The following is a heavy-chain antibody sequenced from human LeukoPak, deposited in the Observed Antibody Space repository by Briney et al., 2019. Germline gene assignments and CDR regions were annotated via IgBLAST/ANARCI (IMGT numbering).Heavy chain of an antibody. D-gene: IGHD1-1*01. CDR2: IDNGGSP. V-gene: IGHV4-59*11. CDR1: GASISSHY. Sequence: SETLSLTCTISGASISSHYWSWIRQPPGKELEWIGYIDNGGSPKYSPSLRSRVTISVVTSKNQFSLKLNSVTAADTAVYYCAKDPRYALAPWGQGTLVTVSS. J-gene: IGHJ5*02. CDR3: AKDPRYALAP.